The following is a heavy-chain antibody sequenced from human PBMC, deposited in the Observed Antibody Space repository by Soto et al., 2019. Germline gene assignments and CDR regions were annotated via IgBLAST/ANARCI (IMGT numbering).Heavy chain of an antibody. CDR1: GFTFSNYG. CDR2: ISFDGMSK. CDR3: ARDRQQRLVNGMDV. Sequence: QVQLVESGGGVVQPGRSLTLSCAASGFTFSNYGLHWVRQAPGKGLAWVAMISFDGMSKYYADSVKGRFTISRESSKNTLYLHMNSLRAEDTAVYFCARDRQQRLVNGMDVWGQGTTVTVSS. D-gene: IGHD6-13*01. V-gene: IGHV3-30*03. J-gene: IGHJ6*02.